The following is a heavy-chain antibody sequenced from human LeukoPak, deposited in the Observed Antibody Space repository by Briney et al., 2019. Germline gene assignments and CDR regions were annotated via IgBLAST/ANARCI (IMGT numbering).Heavy chain of an antibody. D-gene: IGHD3-22*01. J-gene: IGHJ4*02. V-gene: IGHV3-23*01. CDR3: ARDPRGPIGYDSSARDTFDY. CDR2: IRGSGGST. CDR1: GFTFRIYA. Sequence: GGSLRLSCAASGFTFRIYAVTWVRQSPGKGLGWVSAIRGSGGSTYYADSVKGRFTVSRDNSKNTLYLQMRSLRAEDTAVYYCARDPRGPIGYDSSARDTFDYWGQGTLVTVSS.